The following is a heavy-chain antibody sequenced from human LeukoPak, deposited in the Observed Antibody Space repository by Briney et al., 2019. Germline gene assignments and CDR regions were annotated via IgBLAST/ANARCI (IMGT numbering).Heavy chain of an antibody. V-gene: IGHV4-39*07. Sequence: SETLSLTCTVSGGSISSSTYYWSWIRQPPGKGLEWIGEINHSGSTNYNPSLKSRVTISVDTSKNQFSLKLSSVTAADTAVYYCARGFWGLVRPFDYWGQGTLVTVSS. D-gene: IGHD6-19*01. J-gene: IGHJ4*02. CDR3: ARGFWGLVRPFDY. CDR1: GGSISSSTYY. CDR2: INHSGST.